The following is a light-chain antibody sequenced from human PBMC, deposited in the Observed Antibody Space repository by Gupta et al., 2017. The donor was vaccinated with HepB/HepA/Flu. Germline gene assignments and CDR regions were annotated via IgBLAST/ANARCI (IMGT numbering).Light chain of an antibody. CDR2: WAS. J-gene: IGKJ4*01. V-gene: IGKV4-1*01. Sequence: DIVMTQSPDSLAVSLGERATINCKSSQSVFYRSKNKNYLAWYQQKAGQPPKLLIYWASTRESGVPDRFSGSGSGTDFTLTISSLQAEDVAVYYCQQEDNIPITYGGGTKVEIK. CDR1: QSVFYRSKNKNY. CDR3: QQEDNIPIT.